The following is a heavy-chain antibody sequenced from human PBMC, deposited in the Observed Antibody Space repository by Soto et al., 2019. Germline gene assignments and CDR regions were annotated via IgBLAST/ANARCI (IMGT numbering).Heavy chain of an antibody. CDR2: VYHTGAT. V-gene: IGHV4-59*01. J-gene: IGHJ4*02. D-gene: IGHD5-12*01. CDR1: RTSTSSSY. Sequence: SVTMSRTCTVARTSTSSSYWSWIRQSPERGLEWIAYVYHTGATNYNPSLKSRVTISLDTSKGQFTLNLTSLTTADTAVYFCARGGNRYSNVASGVGGFDFWGQGSLVTVSS. CDR3: ARGGNRYSNVASGVGGFDF.